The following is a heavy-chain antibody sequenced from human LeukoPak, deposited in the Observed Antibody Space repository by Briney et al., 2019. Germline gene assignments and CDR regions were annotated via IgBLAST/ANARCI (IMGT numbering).Heavy chain of an antibody. CDR2: INHSGST. Sequence: SETLSLTCAVYGGSFSGYYWSWIRQPPGKGLEWIGEINHSGSTNYNPSLKSRVTISVDTSKNQFSLKLSSVTAADTAVYYCATTSGSYSHFHHWGQGTVVTVSS. CDR1: GGSFSGYY. D-gene: IGHD1-26*01. J-gene: IGHJ1*01. CDR3: ATTSGSYSHFHH. V-gene: IGHV4-34*01.